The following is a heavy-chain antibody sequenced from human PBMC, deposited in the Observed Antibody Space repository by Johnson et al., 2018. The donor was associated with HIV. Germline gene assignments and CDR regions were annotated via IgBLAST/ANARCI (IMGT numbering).Heavy chain of an antibody. J-gene: IGHJ3*02. D-gene: IGHD1-26*01. V-gene: IGHV3-33*01. Sequence: QMLLVESGVGVVQPGRSLRLSCAASGFTFSSYGMHWVRQAPGKGLEWVAVIWYDGSNKYYADSVKGRFTISRDNSKNTLYLQMNSLRAEDTAVYYCARRSWAFDAFDIWGQGTMVTVSS. CDR2: IWYDGSNK. CDR1: GFTFSSYG. CDR3: ARRSWAFDAFDI.